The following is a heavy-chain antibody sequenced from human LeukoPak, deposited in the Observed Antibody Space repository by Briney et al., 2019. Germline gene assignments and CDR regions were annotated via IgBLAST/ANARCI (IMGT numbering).Heavy chain of an antibody. CDR2: IKENEREK. V-gene: IGHV3-7*01. Sequence: QPEGSLRLSCAASGFTFSGYWMTWVRQAPGKGLEWVASIKENEREKYYVDSVKGRFTISRDNAKNSLFLQMNSLRAEDTAVYYCAKSGDPFDYWGQGTLVTVSS. CDR3: AKSGDPFDY. CDR1: GFTFSGYW. D-gene: IGHD4-17*01. J-gene: IGHJ4*02.